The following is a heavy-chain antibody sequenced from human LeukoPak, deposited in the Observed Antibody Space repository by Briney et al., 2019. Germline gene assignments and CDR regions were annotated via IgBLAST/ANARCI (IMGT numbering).Heavy chain of an antibody. CDR3: AKDRNSLGLDY. Sequence: GGSLRLSCAASGFTFSSYGMHWVRQAPGKGLEWVAVISYDGSNKYYADSVKGRFTISRDNSKNTLYLQMNSLRAEDTAVYYCAKDRNSLGLDYWGQGTQVTVSS. CDR1: GFTFSSYG. CDR2: ISYDGSNK. D-gene: IGHD1-7*01. J-gene: IGHJ4*02. V-gene: IGHV3-30*18.